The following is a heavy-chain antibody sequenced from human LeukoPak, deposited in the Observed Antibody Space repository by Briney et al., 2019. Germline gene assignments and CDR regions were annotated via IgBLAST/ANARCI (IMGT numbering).Heavy chain of an antibody. CDR2: IYYSGST. D-gene: IGHD5-24*01. CDR3: ARDGGINEYNSY. CDR1: GGSMSNYY. Sequence: SETLSLTCSVSGGSMSNYYWTWIRQPPGKGLEWLGYIYYSGSTNYNPSLKSRVTISLDTSKNQFSLKLSSVTAADTAVYYCARDGGINEYNSYWGQGTLVTVSS. V-gene: IGHV4-59*12. J-gene: IGHJ4*02.